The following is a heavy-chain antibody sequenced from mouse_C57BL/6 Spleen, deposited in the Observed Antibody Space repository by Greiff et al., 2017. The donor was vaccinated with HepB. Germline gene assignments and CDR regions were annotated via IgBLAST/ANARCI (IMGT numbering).Heavy chain of an antibody. Sequence: QVQLQQPGAELVKPGASVKLSCKASGYTFTSYWMQWVKQRPGQGLEWIGEIDPSDSYTNYNQKFKGKATLTVDTSSSTAYMQLSSLTSEDSAVYYCARGYYGSSSLIFDYWGQGTTLTVSS. J-gene: IGHJ2*01. CDR2: IDPSDSYT. CDR3: ARGYYGSSSLIFDY. CDR1: GYTFTSYW. V-gene: IGHV1-50*01. D-gene: IGHD1-1*01.